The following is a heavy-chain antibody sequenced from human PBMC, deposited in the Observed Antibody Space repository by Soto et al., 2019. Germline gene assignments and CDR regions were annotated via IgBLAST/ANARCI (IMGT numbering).Heavy chain of an antibody. CDR3: AQALVFTGGDGFDI. V-gene: IGHV4-31*02. D-gene: IGHD1-1*01. Sequence: QVRLQEWGPGLVKPSQTLSLKCSVSGGSITTGGRYWSWIRQLPGKGLEWIGDIYYSGNTYYNAAPNIRVTISVDAAKNQFSLKLSSVTAADTAVYYCAQALVFTGGDGFDIWGQGRLVTVSS. CDR2: IYYSGNT. CDR1: GGSITTGGRY. J-gene: IGHJ3*02.